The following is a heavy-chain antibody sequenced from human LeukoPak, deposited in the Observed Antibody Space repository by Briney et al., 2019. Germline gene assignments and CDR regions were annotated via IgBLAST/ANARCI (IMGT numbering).Heavy chain of an antibody. CDR3: AKRLEQSSDY. CDR2: ISSRSSYI. D-gene: IGHD3-3*01. CDR1: GFTFSSYS. J-gene: IGHJ4*02. Sequence: GGSLRLSCAASGFTFSSYSMNWVRQAPGKGLEWVSSISSRSSYIYYADSVKGRFTISRDNSKNTLYLQMNSLRAEDTAVYYCAKRLEQSSDYWGQGTLVTVSS. V-gene: IGHV3-21*01.